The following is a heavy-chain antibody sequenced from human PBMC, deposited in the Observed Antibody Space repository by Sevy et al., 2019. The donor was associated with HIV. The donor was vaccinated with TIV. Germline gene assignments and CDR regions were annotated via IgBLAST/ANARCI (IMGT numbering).Heavy chain of an antibody. CDR3: ARYGEQSLGFDL. J-gene: IGHJ3*01. CDR2: ISAYNRKT. V-gene: IGHV1-18*01. CDR1: DYTFASYG. Sequence: ASVKVSCKASDYTFASYGITWVRQAPGQGLEWMGWISAYNRKTDYAQKFQGRVTMTIETSTNTSYVELRSLGSDDTALYYCARYGEQSLGFDLWGQGTLVTVSS. D-gene: IGHD4-4*01.